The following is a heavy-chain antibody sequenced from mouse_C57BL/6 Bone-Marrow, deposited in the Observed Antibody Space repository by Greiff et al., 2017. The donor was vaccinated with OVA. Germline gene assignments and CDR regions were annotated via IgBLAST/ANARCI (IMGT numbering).Heavy chain of an antibody. Sequence: VQLQQPGAELVKPGASVKMSCKASGYTFTSYWITWVKQRPGQGLEWIGDIYPGSGSTNYNEKFKSKATLTVDTSSSTAYMQLSSLTSEDSAVYYCAIDYGSPFYYAMDYWGQGTSVTVSS. CDR3: AIDYGSPFYYAMDY. D-gene: IGHD1-1*01. CDR1: GYTFTSYW. CDR2: IYPGSGST. J-gene: IGHJ4*01. V-gene: IGHV1-55*01.